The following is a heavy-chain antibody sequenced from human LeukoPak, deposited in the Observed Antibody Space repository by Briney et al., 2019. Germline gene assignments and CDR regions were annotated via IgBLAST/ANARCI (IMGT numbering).Heavy chain of an antibody. CDR3: ARETSSRFFDY. J-gene: IGHJ4*02. CDR1: GYTLTELS. Sequence: GASVKVSCKVSGYTLTELSMHWVRQAPGKGLEWMGGFDPEDGETIYAQKFQGRVTFTRNTSISTAYMELNNLRSDDTAVYYCARETSSRFFDYWGQGTLLTVSS. CDR2: FDPEDGET. V-gene: IGHV1-24*01.